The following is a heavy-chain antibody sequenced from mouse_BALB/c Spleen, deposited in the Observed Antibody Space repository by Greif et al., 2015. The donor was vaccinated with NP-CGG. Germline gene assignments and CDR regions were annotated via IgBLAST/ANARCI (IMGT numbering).Heavy chain of an antibody. CDR3: ARRTGREAMDY. D-gene: IGHD4-1*01. J-gene: IGHJ4*01. CDR2: IYPGRGNT. CDR1: GYTFTDYS. V-gene: IGHV1-84*02. Sequence: VQLQQSGPELVKPGASAKISCKASGYTFTDYSINWVNQKPGQGLEWIGWIYPGRGNTKYNEKSKGMAALTVDTSASPAYMHFSSLTSEGTAVYCCARRTGREAMDYWGQGTSVTVSS.